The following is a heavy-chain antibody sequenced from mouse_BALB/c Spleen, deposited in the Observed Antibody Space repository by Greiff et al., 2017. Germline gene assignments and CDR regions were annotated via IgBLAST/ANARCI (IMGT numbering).Heavy chain of an antibody. V-gene: IGHV2-9*02. J-gene: IGHJ3*01. CDR2: IWAGGST. CDR1: GFSLTSYG. Sequence: VQVVESGPGLVAPSQSLSITCTVSGFSLTSYGVHWVRQPPGKGLEWLGVIWAGGSTNYNSALMSRLSISKDNSKSQVFLKMNSLQTDDTAMYYCARAPYDPWFAYWGQGTLVTVSA. D-gene: IGHD2-3*01. CDR3: ARAPYDPWFAY.